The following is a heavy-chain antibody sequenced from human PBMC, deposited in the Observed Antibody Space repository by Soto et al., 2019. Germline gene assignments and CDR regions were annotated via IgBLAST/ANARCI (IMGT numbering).Heavy chain of an antibody. CDR2: IIPIFGTA. Sequence: ASVKVSCKASGGTFSSYAISWVRQAPGQGLEWMGGIIPIFGTANYAQKFQGRVTITADESTSTAYMELSSLRSEDTAVYYCARDREILSRPRPGVRYGMDVWGQGTTVTVSS. D-gene: IGHD2-15*01. CDR1: GGTFSSYA. V-gene: IGHV1-69*13. CDR3: ARDREILSRPRPGVRYGMDV. J-gene: IGHJ6*02.